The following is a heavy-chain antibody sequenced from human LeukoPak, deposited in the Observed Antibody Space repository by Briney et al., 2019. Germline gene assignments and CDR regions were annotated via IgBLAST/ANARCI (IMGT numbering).Heavy chain of an antibody. CDR2: IYYSGST. CDR1: GGSIGSGGYY. Sequence: SQTLSLTRTVSGGSIGSGGYYWSWIRQHPGKGLEWIGYIYYSGSTYYNPSLKSRVTISVDTSKNQFSLKLSSVTAADTAVYYCARDYTDYGMDVWGQGTTVTVSS. J-gene: IGHJ6*02. CDR3: ARDYTDYGMDV. V-gene: IGHV4-31*02. D-gene: IGHD3-16*01.